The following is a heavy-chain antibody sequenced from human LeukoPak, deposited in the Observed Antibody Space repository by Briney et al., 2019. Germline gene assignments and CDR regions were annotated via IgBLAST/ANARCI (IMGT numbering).Heavy chain of an antibody. J-gene: IGHJ4*02. CDR3: ARVRGGNNYHFDY. D-gene: IGHD1-26*01. Sequence: ASVKVSCKASGGPFNRHGVSWVRQAPGQGLEWMGWINPNSGGTNYAQKFQGRVTMTRDTSITTGYMELSRLRSDDTAVYYCARVRGGNNYHFDYWGQGTLVTVSS. CDR1: GGPFNRHG. V-gene: IGHV1-2*02. CDR2: INPNSGGT.